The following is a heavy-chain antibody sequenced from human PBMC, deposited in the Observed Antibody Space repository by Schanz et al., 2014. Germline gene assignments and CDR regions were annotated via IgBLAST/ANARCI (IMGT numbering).Heavy chain of an antibody. Sequence: QVQLQESGPGLVKPSQTLSLTCTVSGGSISSFKWSWIRQPPGKGLEYIGYIYSSGSTNYNPSLESRVTMSVDPSKNQFSLKLSSVTAADTAVYYCARGYGMDVWGQGTTVTVSS. V-gene: IGHV4-59*12. CDR2: IYSSGST. CDR1: GGSISSFK. J-gene: IGHJ6*02. CDR3: ARGYGMDV.